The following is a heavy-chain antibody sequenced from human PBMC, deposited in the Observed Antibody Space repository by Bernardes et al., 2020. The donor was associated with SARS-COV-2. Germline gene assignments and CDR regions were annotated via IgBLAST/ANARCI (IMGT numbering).Heavy chain of an antibody. CDR1: EGPFRDYA. CDR3: ARGIRNRHYYYGVDV. CDR2: IIPRFDKT. Sequence: PVKVSCKASEGPFRDYAISWVRQAPGQGLEWLGGIIPRFDKTNYAQKFQGRVTITTDESTSAVYLVLTSLTSDDTAMYYCARGIRNRHYYYGVDVWGQGTTVIVSS. D-gene: IGHD1-20*01. J-gene: IGHJ6*02. V-gene: IGHV1-69*05.